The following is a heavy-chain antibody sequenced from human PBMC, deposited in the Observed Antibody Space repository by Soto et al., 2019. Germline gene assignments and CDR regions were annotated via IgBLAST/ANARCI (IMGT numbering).Heavy chain of an antibody. CDR2: IIPIFGTA. CDR3: ARDLTVGATRDFFYDMDV. V-gene: IGHV1-69*13. J-gene: IGHJ6*01. D-gene: IGHD1-26*01. Sequence: SLKISCNASGGTFSSYAISWVRQAPGQGLEWMGGIIPIFGTANYAQKFQGRVTITADESTSTAYMELSSLRSEDTAVYYCARDLTVGATRDFFYDMDV. CDR1: GGTFSSYA.